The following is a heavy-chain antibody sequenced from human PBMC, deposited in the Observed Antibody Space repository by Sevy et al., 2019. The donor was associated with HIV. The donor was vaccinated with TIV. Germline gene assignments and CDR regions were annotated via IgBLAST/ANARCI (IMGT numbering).Heavy chain of an antibody. CDR1: GFSFSGYV. Sequence: GESLKISCAASGFSFSGYVMNWVRQAPGKGLEWVSSISGRDSSTYYGDSGVGRFIISRDNSENRLYLQMNGLRAEDTAVYYCAKVTLWELLAAHDAFDVWGQGTMVTVSS. CDR2: ISGRDSST. V-gene: IGHV3-23*01. J-gene: IGHJ3*01. CDR3: AKVTLWELLAAHDAFDV. D-gene: IGHD1-26*01.